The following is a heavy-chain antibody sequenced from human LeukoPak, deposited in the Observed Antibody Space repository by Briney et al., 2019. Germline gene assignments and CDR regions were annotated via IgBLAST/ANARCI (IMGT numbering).Heavy chain of an antibody. CDR3: ARDGSGYDDAFDI. CDR2: ISSSSSYI. J-gene: IGHJ3*02. V-gene: IGHV3-21*01. CDR1: GFPFSSHG. Sequence: GGSLRLSCAASGFPFSSHGMSWVRQAPGKGLEWVSSISSSSSYIYYADSVKGRFTISRDNARNSLYLQMNSLRAEDTAVYYCARDGSGYDDAFDIWGQGTMVTVSS. D-gene: IGHD3-10*01.